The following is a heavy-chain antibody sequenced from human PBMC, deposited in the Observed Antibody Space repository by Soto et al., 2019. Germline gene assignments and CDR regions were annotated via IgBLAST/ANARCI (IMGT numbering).Heavy chain of an antibody. CDR2: IIPILGIA. D-gene: IGHD2-2*03. CDR1: GGTFSSYT. Sequence: ASVKVSCKASGGTFSSYTISWVRQAPGQGLEWMGRIIPILGIANYAQKFQGRVTITADKSTSTAYMELSSLRSEDTAVYYCARVGYCSSTSCLEYFQHWGQGTLVTVSS. J-gene: IGHJ1*01. V-gene: IGHV1-69*02. CDR3: ARVGYCSSTSCLEYFQH.